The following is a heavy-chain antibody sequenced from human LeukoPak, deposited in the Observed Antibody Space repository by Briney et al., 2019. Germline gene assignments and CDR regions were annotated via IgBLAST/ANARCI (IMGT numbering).Heavy chain of an antibody. V-gene: IGHV3-23*01. J-gene: IGHJ4*02. CDR1: GFTFSNYA. CDR3: AKDYGDYAYYFHY. Sequence: GGSLRLSCAASGFTFSNYAMNWVRQAPGKGLEWVSAISGSGYSTYYADSVKGRFTISRDNSKNTLYLQTNSLRAEDTAVYYCAKDYGDYAYYFHYWGQGTLVTVSS. CDR2: ISGSGYST. D-gene: IGHD4-17*01.